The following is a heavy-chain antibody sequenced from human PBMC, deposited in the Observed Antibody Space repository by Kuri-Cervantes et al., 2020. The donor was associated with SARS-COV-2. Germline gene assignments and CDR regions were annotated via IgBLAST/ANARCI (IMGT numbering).Heavy chain of an antibody. CDR1: GFSFSNYG. J-gene: IGHJ4*02. CDR2: ISFDGNNK. V-gene: IGHV3-30*18. Sequence: GESLKISCAASGFSFSNYGMHWVRQAPGQGLEWVALISFDGNNKYYADSVKGRFTVSRDNSKNTLFLQMNSLRAEDSAVYYCTKQYSGYIYTPCLYWGQGTLVTVSS. D-gene: IGHD1-26*01. CDR3: TKQYSGYIYTPCLY.